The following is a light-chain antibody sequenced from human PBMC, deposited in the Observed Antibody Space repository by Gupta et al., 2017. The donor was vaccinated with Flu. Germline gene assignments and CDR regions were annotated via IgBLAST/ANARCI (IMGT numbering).Light chain of an antibody. CDR3: QQYGSSFT. Sequence: EIVLTQSPGTLSLSPGERATLSCRASQSVSSSYLAWYQQKPGQAPRLLIYGASSRATGITVRFSGSGSGTDFTLTISRLEPEDFAVYYCQQYGSSFTFGPGTKVDIK. CDR1: QSVSSSY. CDR2: GAS. J-gene: IGKJ3*01. V-gene: IGKV3-20*01.